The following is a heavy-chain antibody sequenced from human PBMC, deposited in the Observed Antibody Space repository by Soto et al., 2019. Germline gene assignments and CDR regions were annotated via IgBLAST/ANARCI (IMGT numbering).Heavy chain of an antibody. V-gene: IGHV3-7*05. CDR2: IKQDGSEK. CDR3: ARGSMGISSGWSSGFDY. Sequence: GGSLRLSCAASGFTFSSYWMSWVRQAPGKGLEWVANIKQDGSEKYYVDSVKGRFTISRDNAKNSLYLQMNSLRAEDTAVYYCARGSMGISSGWSSGFDYWGQGTLVTVSS. J-gene: IGHJ4*02. D-gene: IGHD6-19*01. CDR1: GFTFSSYW.